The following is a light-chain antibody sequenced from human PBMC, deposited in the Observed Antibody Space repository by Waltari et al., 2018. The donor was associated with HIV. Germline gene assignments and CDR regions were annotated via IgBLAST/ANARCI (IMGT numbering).Light chain of an antibody. J-gene: IGLJ3*02. CDR2: RNS. Sequence: QSVLTQPPSTSGTPGQTVTIPCSGTRSDIGTNYVSWYQQVPGTAPKLLIYRNSQRPSGVPARFAGSKSGTSASLAISGLRSEDEAHYHCASWDDSLGGRWVFGGGTKLTVL. V-gene: IGLV1-47*01. CDR3: ASWDDSLGGRWV. CDR1: RSDIGTNY.